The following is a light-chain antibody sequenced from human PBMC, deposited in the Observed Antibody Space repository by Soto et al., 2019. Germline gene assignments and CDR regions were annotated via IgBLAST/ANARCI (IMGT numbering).Light chain of an antibody. CDR1: QTVSSY. Sequence: ENVLTQSPGTLSLSPGERATLSCRASQTVSSYLTWYQQRPGQAPRLLISGASRRATGIQDRFSGSGSGTDFTLTISRLEPEDFALYYCQQYGTSPITFGQGTRLEIK. V-gene: IGKV3-20*01. CDR3: QQYGTSPIT. J-gene: IGKJ5*01. CDR2: GAS.